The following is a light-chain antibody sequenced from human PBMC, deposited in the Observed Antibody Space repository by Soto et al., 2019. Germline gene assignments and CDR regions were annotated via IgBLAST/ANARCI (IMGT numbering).Light chain of an antibody. Sequence: QSALTQPPSVSGSPGQSVTISCTGTSSDVGSYNRLSWYQQPPGTAPKLIMYEVNTRPSGVPDRFSGSKSGSTASLTISGLQAEDEADYTCCSYAGNTPYVFGTGTKVTVL. CDR3: CSYAGNTPYV. V-gene: IGLV2-18*02. CDR2: EVN. J-gene: IGLJ1*01. CDR1: SSDVGSYNR.